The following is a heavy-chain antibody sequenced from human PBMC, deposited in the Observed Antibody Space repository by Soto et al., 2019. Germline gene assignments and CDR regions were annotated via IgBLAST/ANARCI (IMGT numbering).Heavy chain of an antibody. V-gene: IGHV3-23*01. CDR1: GFIFSNYA. CDR3: AKDPWGRYSSSSALD. CDR2: IGGEAVST. Sequence: GGSLRLSCEASGFIFSNYAMSWVRQGPGKGLEWVSVIGGEAVSTNCADSVKGRCTVSRDNSKNTVYLQLDSLRDDDTAVYYCAKDPWGRYSSSSALDWGQGPLVTVSS. D-gene: IGHD6-6*01. J-gene: IGHJ4*02.